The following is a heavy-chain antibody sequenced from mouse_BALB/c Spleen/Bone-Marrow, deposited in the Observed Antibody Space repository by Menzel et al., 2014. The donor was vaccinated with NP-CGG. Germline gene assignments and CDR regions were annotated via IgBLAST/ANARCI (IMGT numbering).Heavy chain of an antibody. V-gene: IGHV3-1*02. CDR2: LHYSRYT. CDR1: SYSLNRGYT. D-gene: IGHD1-2*01. J-gene: IGHJ2*01. Sequence: EVKLVESGKQLAKPSQSLSLTCTVTSYSLNRGYTWSWLRHFPGNKPEWMGYLHYSRYTNYNPYLTSRISKTRDTSKNQFFLQLNSVSTEDPAAYSCARGGYYGSSHFDYWSQVTTRAVSS. CDR3: ARGGYYGSSHFDY.